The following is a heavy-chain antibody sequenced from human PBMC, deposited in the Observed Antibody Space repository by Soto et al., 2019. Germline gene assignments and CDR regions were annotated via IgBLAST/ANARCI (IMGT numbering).Heavy chain of an antibody. CDR3: AKETTVLLFLSPHGMDV. CDR1: GFTFSSYA. V-gene: IGHV3-23*01. J-gene: IGHJ6*02. Sequence: GGSLRLSCAGSGFTFSSYAMNWVRQVPGEGLEWVASISDSGHNTYYIDSVKGRFTISRDNSKNSLFLQMNTLRAEDTAIYFCAKETTVLLFLSPHGMDVWGQGTTVTVSS. CDR2: ISDSGHNT. D-gene: IGHD3-3*01.